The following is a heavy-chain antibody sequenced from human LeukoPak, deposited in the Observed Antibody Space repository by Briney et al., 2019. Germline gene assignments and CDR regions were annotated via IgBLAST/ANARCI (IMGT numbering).Heavy chain of an antibody. Sequence: TSSETLSLTCRVSGASIYTYFWSWIQQPPGKGLEWIGNIYRSGTINYNPSLKSRVTISIDTSKNQFSLRWSSVTDADTALYYCATHSSSWRTDAFDIWGQGARVTVSS. CDR3: ATHSSSWRTDAFDI. CDR2: IYRSGTI. D-gene: IGHD6-13*01. J-gene: IGHJ3*02. V-gene: IGHV4-4*09. CDR1: GASIYTYF.